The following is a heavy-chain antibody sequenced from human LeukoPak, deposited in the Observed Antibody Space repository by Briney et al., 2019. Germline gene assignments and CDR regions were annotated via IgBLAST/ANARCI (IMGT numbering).Heavy chain of an antibody. V-gene: IGHV1-69*05. D-gene: IGHD3-22*01. CDR3: ARGVITMIKYNWFDP. Sequence: ASVKVSCKASRGTFSSYAISWVRQAPGQGLEWMGGIIPIFGTANYAQKFQGRVTITTDESTSTAYMELSSLRSEDTAVYYCARGVITMIKYNWFDPWGQGTLVTVSS. CDR1: RGTFSSYA. J-gene: IGHJ5*02. CDR2: IIPIFGTA.